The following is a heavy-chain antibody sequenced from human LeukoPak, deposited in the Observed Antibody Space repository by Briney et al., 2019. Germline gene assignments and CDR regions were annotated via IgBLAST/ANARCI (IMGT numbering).Heavy chain of an antibody. D-gene: IGHD6-6*01. V-gene: IGHV4-59*01. J-gene: IGHJ3*02. CDR1: GGSISSYY. CDR3: ARMRLEYSSSWAFDI. Sequence: SETLSLTCTVSGGSISSYYWSWIRQPPGKGLEWIGYIYYSGSINYNPSLKSRVTISVDTSKNQFSLKLSSVTAADTAVYYCARMRLEYSSSWAFDIWGQGTMVTVSS. CDR2: IYYSGSI.